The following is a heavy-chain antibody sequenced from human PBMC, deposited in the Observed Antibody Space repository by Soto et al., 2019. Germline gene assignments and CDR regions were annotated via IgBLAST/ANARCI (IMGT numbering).Heavy chain of an antibody. V-gene: IGHV3-30*18. Sequence: QVQLVESGGGVVQPGRSLRLSCAASGFTFSSYGMHWVRQAPGKGLEWVAVISYDGSNKYYADSVKGRFTISRDNSKNTVYLQMSSRRAEDTAVYYCAKDPAYGSSSVDDCWGQGTLVTVSS. CDR3: AKDPAYGSSSVDDC. CDR1: GFTFSSYG. D-gene: IGHD6-6*01. J-gene: IGHJ4*02. CDR2: ISYDGSNK.